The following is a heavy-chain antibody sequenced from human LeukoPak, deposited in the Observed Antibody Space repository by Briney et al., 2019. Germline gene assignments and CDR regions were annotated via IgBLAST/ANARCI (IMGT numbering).Heavy chain of an antibody. CDR1: GYTFTNYG. V-gene: IGHV1-18*01. Sequence: ASVKVSCKASGYTFTNYGISWVRQAPGQGLEWMGWISAYNGNTVYAQNLQGRVTMTTDTSTSTAYMELRSLRSDDTAVYYCARDRWSSSASAAPDDYWDQGTLVTVSS. CDR2: ISAYNGNT. D-gene: IGHD2-15*01. J-gene: IGHJ4*02. CDR3: ARDRWSSSASAAPDDY.